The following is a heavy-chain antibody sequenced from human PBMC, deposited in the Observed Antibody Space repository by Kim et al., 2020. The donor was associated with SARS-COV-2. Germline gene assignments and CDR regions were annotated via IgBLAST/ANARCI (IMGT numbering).Heavy chain of an antibody. CDR2: DGET. J-gene: IGHJ4*02. Sequence: DGETIYAQKFQGRVTMTEDTSTDTAYMELSSLRSEDTAVYYCATDINHNYWGQGTLVTVSS. V-gene: IGHV1-24*01. CDR3: ATDINHNY.